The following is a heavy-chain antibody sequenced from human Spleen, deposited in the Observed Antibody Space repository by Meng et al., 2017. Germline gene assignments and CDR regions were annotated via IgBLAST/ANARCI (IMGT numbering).Heavy chain of an antibody. CDR1: GFTFSSYA. V-gene: IGHV3-38-3*01. D-gene: IGHD3-9*01. J-gene: IGHJ3*02. CDR2: ICGDST. Sequence: GESLKISCAASGFTFSSYAMSWVRQAPGKGLEWVSSICGDSTYYADSGKGRVTVSRDNSKNTLHLQMNSLRAEDTAVYYCARSFYDILTGRPDAFDIWGQGTMVTVSS. CDR3: ARSFYDILTGRPDAFDI.